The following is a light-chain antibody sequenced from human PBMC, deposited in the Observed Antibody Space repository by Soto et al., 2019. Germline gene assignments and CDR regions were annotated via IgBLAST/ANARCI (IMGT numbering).Light chain of an antibody. Sequence: DIQMTQSPSALSASVGDRVTITCRASQSISSWLAWYQQKPGKAPRLLIYDASYLERGFPSRFSGSGSGTEFTLTISDLQPDDLGTYYRQQYKNFWTFGPGNKMEI. J-gene: IGKJ1*01. CDR1: QSISSW. V-gene: IGKV1-5*01. CDR3: QQYKNFWT. CDR2: DAS.